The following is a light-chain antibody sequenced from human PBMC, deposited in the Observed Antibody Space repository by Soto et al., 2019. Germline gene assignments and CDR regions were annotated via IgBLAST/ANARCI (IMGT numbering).Light chain of an antibody. CDR3: CAYTGSNILV. CDR1: SSDVGGYNY. CDR2: EVS. Sequence: QSALTQPPSASGSPGQSVTISCTGTSSDVGGYNYVSWYQQHPGKAPKLMIYEVSKRPSGVPDRFSGSKSGNTASLTVSGLQDEDEADYYCCAYTGSNILVFGGGTKLTVL. J-gene: IGLJ3*02. V-gene: IGLV2-8*01.